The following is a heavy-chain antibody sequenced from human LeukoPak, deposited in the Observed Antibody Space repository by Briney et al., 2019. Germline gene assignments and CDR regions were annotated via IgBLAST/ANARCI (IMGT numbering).Heavy chain of an antibody. Sequence: PSGTLSLTCAVSGGSISSSNWWSWVRQPPGKGLEWIGEIYHSGSTNYNPSLKSRVTISVDKSKNQFSLKLSSVTAADTAVYYCARGRYDYVWGSYRFTGFGYWGQGTLVTVSS. CDR1: GGSISSSNW. CDR3: ARGRYDYVWGSYRFTGFGY. CDR2: IYHSGST. V-gene: IGHV4-4*02. D-gene: IGHD3-16*02. J-gene: IGHJ4*02.